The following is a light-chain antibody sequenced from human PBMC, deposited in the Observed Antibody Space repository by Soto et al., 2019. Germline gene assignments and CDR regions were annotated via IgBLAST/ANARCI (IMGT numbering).Light chain of an antibody. Sequence: DIVLTQSPGTLSLSPGERATLSCRASQSVSSSFVAWFQQKPGQAPRLLIFGTSSRATGIPDRYSGSGSETHFTLTINGLEPEDFAMYFCQQYGSSPWTFGQGTKVDIK. CDR2: GTS. CDR3: QQYGSSPWT. J-gene: IGKJ1*01. CDR1: QSVSSSF. V-gene: IGKV3-20*01.